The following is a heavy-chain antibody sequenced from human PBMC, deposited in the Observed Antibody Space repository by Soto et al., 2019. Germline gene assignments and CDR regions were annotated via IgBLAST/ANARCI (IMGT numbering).Heavy chain of an antibody. Sequence: GGSLRLSCSASGFALSIYTMHWVRQAPGKGLEYVSTISPNGIGTYYADSVKGRFTISRDTSKNTLYLQMSRLRPEDTGVYYCMKAPRHSDWSGGQGTLVTVSS. CDR3: MKAPRHSDWS. V-gene: IGHV3-64D*08. J-gene: IGHJ4*02. D-gene: IGHD3-9*01. CDR1: GFALSIYT. CDR2: ISPNGIGT.